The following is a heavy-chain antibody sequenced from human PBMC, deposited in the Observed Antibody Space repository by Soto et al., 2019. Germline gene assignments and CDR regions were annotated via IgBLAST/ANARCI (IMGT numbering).Heavy chain of an antibody. J-gene: IGHJ4*01. CDR2: IGTDGNT. CDR3: VRKYPGTRPFDY. Sequence: GGSLRLSCAASGFPFSSYVMSWVRQAPGKGLAWVSAIGTDGNTYYANSVKGRFTISRDNSRTTLYLQMNSLRVEDTALYYCVRKYPGTRPFDYWGQGTLVTVSS. CDR1: GFPFSSYV. V-gene: IGHV3-23*01. D-gene: IGHD2-2*01.